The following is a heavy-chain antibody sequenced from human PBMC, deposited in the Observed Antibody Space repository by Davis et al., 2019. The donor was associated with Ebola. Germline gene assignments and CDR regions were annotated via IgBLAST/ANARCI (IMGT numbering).Heavy chain of an antibody. V-gene: IGHV4-61*09. J-gene: IGHJ3*02. CDR3: ARGGRSSSPDAFDI. Sequence: PSETLSLTCTVSGGSISSGSYYWSWIRQPAGKGLEWIGHIYTSGSTYYNPSLKSRVTISVDTSKNQFSLKLSSVTAADTAVYYCARGGRSSSPDAFDIWGQGTMVTVSS. D-gene: IGHD6-13*01. CDR2: IYTSGST. CDR1: GGSISSGSYY.